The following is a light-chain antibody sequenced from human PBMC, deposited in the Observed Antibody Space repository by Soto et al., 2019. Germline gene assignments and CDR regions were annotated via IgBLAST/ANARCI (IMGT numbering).Light chain of an antibody. CDR2: WAS. J-gene: IGKJ1*01. CDR3: QQYDTTPWT. V-gene: IGKV4-1*01. Sequence: DIVMTQSPDSLAVSLGERATINCKSSQSVLYRSNNKNYLAWYQQKPGQPPRLLIYWASTRESGVPDRFSGSGSGTDFTLTTSSLQAEDVAVYDWQQYDTTPWTFGQGTKVEIK. CDR1: QSVLYRSNNKNY.